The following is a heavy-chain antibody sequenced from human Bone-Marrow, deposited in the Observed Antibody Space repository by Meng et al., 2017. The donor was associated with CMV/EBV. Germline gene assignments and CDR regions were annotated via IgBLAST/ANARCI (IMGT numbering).Heavy chain of an antibody. CDR2: INPSGGST. D-gene: IGHD2-2*02. CDR1: GYTFIHFG. CDR3: ARDQIVVVPAAIRGGDYYYGMDV. Sequence: ASEKVSCKGSGYTFIHFGFSWVGQAPGQGLEWMGIINPSGGSTSYAQKFQGRVTMTRDTSTSTVYMELSSLRSEDTAVYYRARDQIVVVPAAIRGGDYYYGMDVWGQGTTVTVSS. V-gene: IGHV1-46*01. J-gene: IGHJ6*02.